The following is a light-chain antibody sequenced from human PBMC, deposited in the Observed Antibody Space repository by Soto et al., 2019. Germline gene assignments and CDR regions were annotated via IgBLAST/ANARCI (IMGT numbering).Light chain of an antibody. CDR2: DIS. V-gene: IGKV1-39*01. CDR1: QSVFNY. CDR3: QQSYYNPT. Sequence: DIQRTQSPFSLSASVGDRVTITCRASQSVFNYLHWYQQKPGRAPNLLIYDISTLQSGVPSRFSGSGSGTDFTLTISSLQPEDFATYYCQQSYYNPTFGQGTKVDI. J-gene: IGKJ1*01.